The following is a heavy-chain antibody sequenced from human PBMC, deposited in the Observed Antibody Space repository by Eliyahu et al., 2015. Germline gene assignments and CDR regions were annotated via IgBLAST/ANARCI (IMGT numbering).Heavy chain of an antibody. CDR2: IYSGGST. CDR1: GXTVXSXY. V-gene: IGHV3-53*01. Sequence: EVQLVESGGGLXQPGGSLRLSXXAXGXTVXSXYRSWVRQAPGKGLEWVSVIYSGGSTYYADSVKGRFTISRDNSKNTLYLQMNSLRAEDTAVYYCASSGKRSSWYSVWSHSFDYWGQGTLVTVSS. CDR3: ASSGKRSSWYSVWSHSFDY. D-gene: IGHD6-13*01. J-gene: IGHJ4*02.